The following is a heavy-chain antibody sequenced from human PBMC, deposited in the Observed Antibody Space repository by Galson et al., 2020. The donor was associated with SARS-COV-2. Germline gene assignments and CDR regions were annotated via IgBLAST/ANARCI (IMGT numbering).Heavy chain of an antibody. J-gene: IGHJ6*02. CDR3: AKGAISGWYFANGMDV. D-gene: IGHD6-19*01. CDR2: VSGSGVST. V-gene: IGHV3-23*01. Sequence: GESLKISCAASEFTFSDYAMAWVRQAPGKGLEWVSTVSGSGVSTYYADSVKGRFTISRDNSKNTLSLQMNSLRADDTAVYYCAKGAISGWYFANGMDVWGQGTTVTVSS. CDR1: EFTFSDYA.